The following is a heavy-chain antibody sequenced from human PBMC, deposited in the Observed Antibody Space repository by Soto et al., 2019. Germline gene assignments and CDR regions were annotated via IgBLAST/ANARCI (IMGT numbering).Heavy chain of an antibody. J-gene: IGHJ4*02. CDR3: AQTTGWPGFDY. CDR1: GASIRNFY. Sequence: QVHLQESGPGLVKPSETMSLTCTASGASIRNFYWNWVRQFPGKGLEWIGHIYNGERTNYNPSLKSRVTISVDTSKNQFSLKLSSVTVADTAVYYCAQTTGWPGFDYWGQGTRVAVS. V-gene: IGHV4-59*01. D-gene: IGHD6-19*01. CDR2: IYNGERT.